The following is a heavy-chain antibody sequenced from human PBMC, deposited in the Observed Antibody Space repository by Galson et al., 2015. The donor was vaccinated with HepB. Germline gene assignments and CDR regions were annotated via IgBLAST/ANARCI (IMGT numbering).Heavy chain of an antibody. CDR2: ISWNSGSI. V-gene: IGHV3-9*01. CDR1: GFTFSSYG. J-gene: IGHJ4*02. Sequence: SLRLSCAASGFTFSSYGMHWVRQAPGKGLEWVSGISWNSGSIGYADSVKGRFTISRDNAKNSLYLQMNSLRAEDTALYYCAKGAVAGTRGVYFDYWGQGTLVTVSS. D-gene: IGHD6-19*01. CDR3: AKGAVAGTRGVYFDY.